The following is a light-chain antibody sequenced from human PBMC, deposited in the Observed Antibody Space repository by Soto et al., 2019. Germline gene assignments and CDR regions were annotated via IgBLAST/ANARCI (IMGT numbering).Light chain of an antibody. V-gene: IGKV1-16*01. CDR3: QQYNSYPNT. CDR1: QDIRKD. Sequence: IQMTQSPSSLSASVGDRVTITCRASQDIRKDLAWYQQKPGKAPQILIYGASNLESGVPSTFGGSGSGTEFTLTISSLQPDDVATYFCQQYNSYPNTFGQGTKVDIK. CDR2: GAS. J-gene: IGKJ2*01.